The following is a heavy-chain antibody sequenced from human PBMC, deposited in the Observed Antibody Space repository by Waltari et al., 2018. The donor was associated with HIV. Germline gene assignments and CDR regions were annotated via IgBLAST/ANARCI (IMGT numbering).Heavy chain of an antibody. Sequence: QVQLVQSGAEVKTPGASGKVPCQASGYTSTGYYMHWVRQAPGQGLEWMGRINPNSGGTNYAQKFQGRVTMTRDTSISTAYMELSRLRSDDTAVYYCARAPYNPDYWGQGTLVTVSS. CDR2: INPNSGGT. CDR3: ARAPYNPDY. V-gene: IGHV1-2*06. D-gene: IGHD1-1*01. J-gene: IGHJ4*02. CDR1: GYTSTGYY.